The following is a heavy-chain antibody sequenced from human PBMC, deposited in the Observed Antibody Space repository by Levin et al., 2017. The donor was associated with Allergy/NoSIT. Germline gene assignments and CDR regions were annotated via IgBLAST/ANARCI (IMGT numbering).Heavy chain of an antibody. CDR3: ASHSVSGGAAVAAEGDFDY. J-gene: IGHJ4*02. CDR2: IYYSGST. D-gene: IGHD6-19*01. Sequence: PSKTLSLTCTVSGGSISSGGYYWSWIRQHPGKGLEWIGYIYYSGSTYYNPSLKSRVTISVDTSKNQFSLKLSSVTAADTAVYYCASHSVSGGAAVAAEGDFDYWGQGTLVTVSS. CDR1: GGSISSGGYY. V-gene: IGHV4-31*03.